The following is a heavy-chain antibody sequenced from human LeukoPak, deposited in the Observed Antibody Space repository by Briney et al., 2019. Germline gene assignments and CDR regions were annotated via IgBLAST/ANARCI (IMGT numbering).Heavy chain of an antibody. D-gene: IGHD5-18*01. CDR1: GFTSASHT. CDR3: GKTTVGYSSGQKPAWPVDF. V-gene: IGHV3-23*01. Sequence: GGSLRLSREASGFTSASHTMYWVRQAPKNILGWVAGIFGIVGSPHYADSVKGRFTISRDNPRNTVYLQINSLRHADTAVYYCGKTTVGYSSGQKPAWPVDFWGQGTLVTVSS. J-gene: IGHJ4*02. CDR2: IFGIVGSP.